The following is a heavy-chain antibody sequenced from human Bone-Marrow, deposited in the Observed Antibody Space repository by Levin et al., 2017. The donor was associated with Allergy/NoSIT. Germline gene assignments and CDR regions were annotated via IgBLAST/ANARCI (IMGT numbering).Heavy chain of an antibody. CDR1: GFTFGDYA. J-gene: IGHJ5*02. CDR2: ISWNSGSK. D-gene: IGHD3-3*01. CDR3: AKDISLDFWSASDRSNWFDP. V-gene: IGHV3-9*01. Sequence: PGGSLRLSCAASGFTFGDYAMHWVRQAPGKGLEWVSGISWNSGSKGFAGFVKGRFTISRDNAKNSLYLQMNSLTVEDTALYYCAKDISLDFWSASDRSNWFDPWGQGTQVTVSS.